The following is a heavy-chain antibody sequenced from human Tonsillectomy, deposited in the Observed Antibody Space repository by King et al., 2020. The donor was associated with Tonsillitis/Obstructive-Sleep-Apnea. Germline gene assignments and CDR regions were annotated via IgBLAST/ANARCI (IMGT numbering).Heavy chain of an antibody. D-gene: IGHD2-15*01. V-gene: IGHV1-2*02. CDR2: INPNSGGT. Sequence: QLVQSGAEVKKPGASVKVSCKASGYTFTGYYMHWVRQAPGQGLEWMGWINPNSGGTNYAQKFQGRVTMTRDTSISTAYMVLSRLRSDDTAVYFCARPDADCSGASCSHYWFDPWGQGTLVTVSS. CDR1: GYTFTGYY. J-gene: IGHJ5*02. CDR3: ARPDADCSGASCSHYWFDP.